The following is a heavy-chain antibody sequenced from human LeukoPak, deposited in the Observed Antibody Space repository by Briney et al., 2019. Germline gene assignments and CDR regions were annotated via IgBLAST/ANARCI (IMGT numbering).Heavy chain of an antibody. Sequence: PGGSLRLSCAAPGFTFTTYWMTWVRQAPGKGLEGVANIRQDGTDKYYVDSVKGRFTVSRDNAKNSLYLQMNSLRADDTAVYYCVRSGRGLVPRSFDPWGQGTLVIVSS. J-gene: IGHJ5*02. CDR3: VRSGRGLVPRSFDP. CDR1: GFTFTTYW. CDR2: IRQDGTDK. V-gene: IGHV3-7*01. D-gene: IGHD2-15*01.